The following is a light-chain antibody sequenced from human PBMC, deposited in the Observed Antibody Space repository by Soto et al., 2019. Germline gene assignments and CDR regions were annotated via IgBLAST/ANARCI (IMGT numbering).Light chain of an antibody. J-gene: IGKJ1*01. CDR1: QSVSSY. CDR3: QQSSGTPTWT. CDR2: AAS. Sequence: DIQMTQSPSSLSASVGDRVTVTCPASQSVSSYLNWYQQKPGKAPKLLIYAASILQSGVPSRFSGSGSGTDFTLTISSLQPEDFATYYCQQSSGTPTWTFGQGTKVEI. V-gene: IGKV1-39*01.